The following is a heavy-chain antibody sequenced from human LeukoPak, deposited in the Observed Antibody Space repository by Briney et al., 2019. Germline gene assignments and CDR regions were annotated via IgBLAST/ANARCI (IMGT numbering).Heavy chain of an antibody. D-gene: IGHD6-19*01. Sequence: PGGSLRLSCAASGFTFSSYTMNWVRQAPGKGLEWVASISTTSSAIYYADSVKGRFTISRDNAKNSLYLQMNSLRAEDTAVYYCARGSGWYDYWGQGTLVTVSS. CDR2: ISTTSSAI. CDR3: ARGSGWYDY. V-gene: IGHV3-48*01. J-gene: IGHJ4*02. CDR1: GFTFSSYT.